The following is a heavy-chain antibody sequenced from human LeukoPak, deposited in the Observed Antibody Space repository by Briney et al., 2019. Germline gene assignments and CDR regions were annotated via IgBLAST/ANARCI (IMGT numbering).Heavy chain of an antibody. Sequence: GGSLRLSCAASGFTFSSYSMNWVRQAPGKGLEWVSSISSSSSYIYYADSVKGRFTISRDNAKNSLYLQMNSLRAEDTAVYYCARGRSLNRLRSLPWSWYYFDYWGQGTLVTASS. CDR3: ARGRSLNRLRSLPWSWYYFDY. D-gene: IGHD5-12*01. CDR2: ISSSSSYI. CDR1: GFTFSSYS. V-gene: IGHV3-21*01. J-gene: IGHJ4*02.